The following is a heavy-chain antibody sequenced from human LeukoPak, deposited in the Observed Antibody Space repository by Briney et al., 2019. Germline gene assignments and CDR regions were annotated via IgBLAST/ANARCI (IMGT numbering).Heavy chain of an antibody. D-gene: IGHD3-10*01. Sequence: GESLKISCKGSGSTFPNNWLAWVRQMPGKGLEWMGIIYPGDSDTRYSPSFQGQVTISADKSISTAYLQWSSLKASDTAIYYCARHPPYYRGSRWFDPWGQGTLVTVSS. CDR1: GSTFPNNW. CDR2: IYPGDSDT. CDR3: ARHPPYYRGSRWFDP. V-gene: IGHV5-51*01. J-gene: IGHJ5*02.